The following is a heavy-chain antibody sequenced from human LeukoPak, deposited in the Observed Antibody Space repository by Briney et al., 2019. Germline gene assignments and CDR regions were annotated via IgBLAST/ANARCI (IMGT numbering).Heavy chain of an antibody. CDR3: ARTGGYYYLYYYHGMDV. V-gene: IGHV4-30-4*01. J-gene: IGHJ6*02. Sequence: SETLSLTCTLSGGSLSSGDYYWSWIRQSPGKGLEWIGYIYHSWTTYYNPSLKSRLSMSVDTSKNQFSLNLTSVTPADTAVYYCARTGGYYYLYYYHGMDVWGQGTTVTVSS. CDR2: IYHSWTT. D-gene: IGHD3-10*01. CDR1: GGSLSSGDYY.